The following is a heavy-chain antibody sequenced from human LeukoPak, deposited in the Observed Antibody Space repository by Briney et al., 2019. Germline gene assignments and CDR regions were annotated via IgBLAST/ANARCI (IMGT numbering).Heavy chain of an antibody. Sequence: GASVKVSCKASGLTFTSHGFTWVRQAPGQGLEWMGWISAYNGKTKYGQKLQGRVTMSTDTSTSTVYMELRSLRSDDTALYYCARWGLSGSGSIDYWGQGTLVTVSS. CDR1: GLTFTSHG. CDR2: ISAYNGKT. D-gene: IGHD3-10*01. J-gene: IGHJ4*02. V-gene: IGHV1-18*04. CDR3: ARWGLSGSGSIDY.